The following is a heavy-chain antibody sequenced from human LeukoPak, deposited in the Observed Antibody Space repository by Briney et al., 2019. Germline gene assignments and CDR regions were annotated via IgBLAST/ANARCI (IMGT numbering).Heavy chain of an antibody. D-gene: IGHD6-19*01. CDR1: GFAFSVYA. CDR2: INANSGTT. Sequence: GRSLRLSCAASGFAFSVYAMSWLRQPPGKGLEWVSTINANSGTTSYAASVRGRFTISRDNSKNTLYLQLNTLRADDTATYYCAKPISGGLAVIADWFHPWVQGTLVVVSS. V-gene: IGHV3-23*01. CDR3: AKPISGGLAVIADWFHP. J-gene: IGHJ5*01.